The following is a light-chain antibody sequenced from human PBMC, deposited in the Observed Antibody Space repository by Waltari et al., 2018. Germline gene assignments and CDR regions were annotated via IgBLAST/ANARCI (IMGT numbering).Light chain of an antibody. J-gene: IGLJ2*01. V-gene: IGLV3-25*03. CDR1: ALPKHY. CDR3: QSTDSSGSYRV. Sequence: SYELTQPPSVSVSPGQTARITCSGDALPKHYAYWFQQKPGQAPVLVICKDIERPSGIPERFSGSSSGTTVTLTISGVQAEDEADYYCQSTDSSGSYRVFGGGTKLTVL. CDR2: KDI.